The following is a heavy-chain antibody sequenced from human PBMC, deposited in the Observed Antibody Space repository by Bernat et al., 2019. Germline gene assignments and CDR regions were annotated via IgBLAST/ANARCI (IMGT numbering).Heavy chain of an antibody. V-gene: IGHV3-33*08. J-gene: IGHJ4*02. CDR3: ARLGSRWSLDY. CDR2: IWYDGSNK. Sequence: VQLVESGGGLVKPGGSLRLSCAASGFTFSSYSMNWVRQAPGKGLEWVAGIWYDGSNKYYGDSVKGRFTISRDNSKNTVYLQMNSLRAEDTAVYYCARLGSRWSLDYWGQGTLVTVSS. D-gene: IGHD6-19*01. CDR1: GFTFSSYS.